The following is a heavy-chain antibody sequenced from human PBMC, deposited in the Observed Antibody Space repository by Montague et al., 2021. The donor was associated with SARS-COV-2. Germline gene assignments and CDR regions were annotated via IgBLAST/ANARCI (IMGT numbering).Heavy chain of an antibody. Sequence: SETLSLTCTVSGGSISSTDHFWGWIRQPPGKGLEWIGSIYYTGSTFYTPSLKSRVTISVDTSKNEFSLKLISVTATDTAVYYCARNEKGYGYFGLWGRGTLVTVSS. CDR3: ARNEKGYGYFGL. V-gene: IGHV4-39*01. CDR1: GGSISSTDHF. J-gene: IGHJ2*01. CDR2: IYYTGST. D-gene: IGHD1-1*01.